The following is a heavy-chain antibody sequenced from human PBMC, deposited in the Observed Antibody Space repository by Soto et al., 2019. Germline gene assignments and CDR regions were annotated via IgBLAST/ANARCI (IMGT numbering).Heavy chain of an antibody. Sequence: QVQLVQSGAEVKKPGSSVKVSCTASGGTFNSYTINWVRQAPGQGLEWVGRVNPIVGMSNSAQKFQGRVTITADKSTSTAYMDLTSLKSEDTAVYYCATSYGSGSAHFDYWGQGTLVTVSS. CDR2: VNPIVGMS. CDR3: ATSYGSGSAHFDY. V-gene: IGHV1-69*02. D-gene: IGHD3-10*01. J-gene: IGHJ4*02. CDR1: GGTFNSYT.